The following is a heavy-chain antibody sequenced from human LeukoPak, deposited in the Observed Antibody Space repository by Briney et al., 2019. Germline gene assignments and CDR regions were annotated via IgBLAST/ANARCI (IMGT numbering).Heavy chain of an antibody. CDR3: ARLYPLTPVADDHYHSMDV. Sequence: LRLSCAASGFTFDDYAMHWIRRPPGKGLEWVGYVHPTGRTDYNPSLKGRVTASLDTFRNQVSLKLTSVSAADTAVYYCARLYPLTPVADDHYHSMDVWGQGTTVSVSS. J-gene: IGHJ6*02. CDR2: VHPTGRT. CDR1: GFTFDDYA. V-gene: IGHV4-59*08. D-gene: IGHD2-15*01.